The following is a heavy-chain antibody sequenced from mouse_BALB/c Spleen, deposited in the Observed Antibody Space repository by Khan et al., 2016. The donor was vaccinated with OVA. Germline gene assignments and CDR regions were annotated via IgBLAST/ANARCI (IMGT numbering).Heavy chain of an antibody. V-gene: IGHV2-9*02. CDR1: GFSLTSSG. CDR2: IWAGGST. Sequence: QVQLKESGPGLVAPSQSLSITCTVSGFSLTSSGVHWVRQPPGKGLEWLGVIWAGGSTNYTSALMSRLSISKDNSKSQVFLKMNSLQTDDTAMYYCARLEDIGGQGTTLTVSS. CDR3: ARLEDI. D-gene: IGHD1-3*01. J-gene: IGHJ2*01.